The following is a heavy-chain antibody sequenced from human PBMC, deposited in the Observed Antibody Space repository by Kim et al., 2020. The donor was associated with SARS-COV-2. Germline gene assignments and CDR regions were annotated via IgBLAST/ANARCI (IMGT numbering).Heavy chain of an antibody. J-gene: IGHJ4*02. D-gene: IGHD4-17*01. CDR2: IKSKTDGGTT. CDR3: TTEVPNGDYAYYFDY. CDR1: GFTFSNAW. V-gene: IGHV3-15*01. Sequence: GGSLRLSCAASGFTFSNAWMSWVRQAPGKGLEWVGRIKSKTDGGTTDYAAPVKGRFTISRDDSKNTLYLQMNSLKTEDTAVYYCTTEVPNGDYAYYFDYWGQGTLVTVSS.